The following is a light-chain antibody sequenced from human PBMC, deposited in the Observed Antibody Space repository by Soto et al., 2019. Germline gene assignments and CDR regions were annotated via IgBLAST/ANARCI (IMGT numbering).Light chain of an antibody. CDR2: SAS. CDR1: QSISRY. V-gene: IGKV1-39*01. CDR3: QQSYSTPTWT. J-gene: IGKJ1*01. Sequence: DIQMTQSPSSLSASVGDSVTIICRASQSISRYLNWYQQKPGKAPKLLIFSASGLQSGVPSRFSGGGYGTEFTLTISSLQLEDFATYYCQQSYSTPTWTFGQGTKVDIK.